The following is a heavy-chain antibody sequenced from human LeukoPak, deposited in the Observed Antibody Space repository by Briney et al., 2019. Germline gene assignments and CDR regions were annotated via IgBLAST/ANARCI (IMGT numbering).Heavy chain of an antibody. V-gene: IGHV4-59*08. D-gene: IGHD5-18*01. CDR3: ARVHRAGYSYGQYYFDY. Sequence: SETLSLTCTVPGGSISSYYWSWIRQPPGKGRGWIGYIYYTGSTNYNPSLKSRVTISVDTSKNQFSLKLSSVTAADTAVYYCARVHRAGYSYGQYYFDYWGQGTLVTVSS. CDR1: GGSISSYY. CDR2: IYYTGST. J-gene: IGHJ4*02.